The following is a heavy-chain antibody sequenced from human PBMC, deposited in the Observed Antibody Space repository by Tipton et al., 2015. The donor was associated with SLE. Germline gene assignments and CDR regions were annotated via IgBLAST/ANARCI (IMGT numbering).Heavy chain of an antibody. V-gene: IGHV4-38-2*01. CDR1: VYSITSGHY. J-gene: IGHJ4*02. D-gene: IGHD6-13*01. Sequence: TLSLTCSVSVYSITSGHYWALIRQPPGKGLEWIGTIYNSGNTYFSPSLKSRVTISVDTSKNEFSLSLSPVTAADTAVYYCARQGNSWSADYWGLGTLVTVSS. CDR3: ARQGNSWSADY. CDR2: IYNSGNT.